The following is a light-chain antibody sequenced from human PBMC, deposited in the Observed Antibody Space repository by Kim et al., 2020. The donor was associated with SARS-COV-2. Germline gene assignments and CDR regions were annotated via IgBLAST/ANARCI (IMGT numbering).Light chain of an antibody. V-gene: IGLV2-14*03. CDR1: NSDVGDYNF. Sequence: QSALTQPASVSGSPGQSITISCTGTNSDVGDYNFVSWYQQHPGKAPKLMIYDVTERPSGVSNRFSCSKSGNTASLTISGLQTEDEANYYCSSYTSSRTFDFGTGTKVTVL. CDR3: SSYTSSRTFD. J-gene: IGLJ1*01. CDR2: DVT.